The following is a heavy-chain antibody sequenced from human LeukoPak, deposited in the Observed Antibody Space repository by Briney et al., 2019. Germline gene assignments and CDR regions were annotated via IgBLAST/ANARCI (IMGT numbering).Heavy chain of an antibody. J-gene: IGHJ5*02. CDR3: ARDGRYCSSTSCTRGWFDP. D-gene: IGHD2-2*01. V-gene: IGHV1-69*01. Sequence: SVKVSCKASGGTFSSYAISWVRQAPGQGLEWMGGIIPIFGTANYAQKFQGRVTITADESTSTAYMELSSLRSEDTAVYYCARDGRYCSSTSCTRGWFDPWGQGTLATVSS. CDR2: IIPIFGTA. CDR1: GGTFSSYA.